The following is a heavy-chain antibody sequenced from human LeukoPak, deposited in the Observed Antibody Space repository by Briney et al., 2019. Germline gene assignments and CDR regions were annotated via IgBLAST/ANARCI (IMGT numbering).Heavy chain of an antibody. J-gene: IGHJ5*02. V-gene: IGHV4-39*07. CDR2: IYYSGST. Sequence: SETLSLTCTVSGGFVRSTSYCWGWIRQPPGQGLEWIGSIYYSGSTYYNPSLNSRVTISVDTSKNQFSLKLRSVTAADTAVYYCARAGYYSGSGSYLGFDPWGQGTLVTVSS. D-gene: IGHD3-10*01. CDR3: ARAGYYSGSGSYLGFDP. CDR1: GGFVRSTSYC.